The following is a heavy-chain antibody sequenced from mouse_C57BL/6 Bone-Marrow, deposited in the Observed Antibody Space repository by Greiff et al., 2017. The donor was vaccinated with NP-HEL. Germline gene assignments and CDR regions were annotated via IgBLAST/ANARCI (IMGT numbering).Heavy chain of an antibody. CDR2: IDPENGDT. Sequence: EVQLQQSGAELVRPGASVKLSCTASGFTIKDDYMHWVKQRPEQGLEWIGWIDPENGDTEYASKFQGKATITADTSSTTAYLQLSSLTSEDTAVYYCTLYGYDGAWFAYWGQETLVTVSA. J-gene: IGHJ3*01. V-gene: IGHV14-4*01. CDR1: GFTIKDDY. CDR3: TLYGYDGAWFAY. D-gene: IGHD2-2*01.